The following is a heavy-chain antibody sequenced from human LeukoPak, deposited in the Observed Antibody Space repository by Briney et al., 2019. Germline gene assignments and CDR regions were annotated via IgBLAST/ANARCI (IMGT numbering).Heavy chain of an antibody. CDR3: ARDLEGGYDLYYFDY. V-gene: IGHV3-33*01. Sequence: GGSLRLSCAASGFTFSSYGMHWVRQAPGKGLEWVAVIWYDGSNKYYADSVKGRFTISRDNSKNTLYLQMNSLRAEDTAVYYCARDLEGGYDLYYFDYWGQGTLVTVSS. CDR1: GFTFSSYG. CDR2: IWYDGSNK. D-gene: IGHD5-12*01. J-gene: IGHJ4*02.